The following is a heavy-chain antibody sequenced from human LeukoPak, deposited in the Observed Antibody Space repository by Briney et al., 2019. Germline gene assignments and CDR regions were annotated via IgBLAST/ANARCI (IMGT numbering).Heavy chain of an antibody. J-gene: IGHJ4*02. D-gene: IGHD6-19*01. CDR1: GFTFSSYS. CDR3: ARDQGYSSGWYPNSFDY. Sequence: GGSLRLSCAASGFTFSSYSMNWVRQAPGKGLEWVSYISSSSSTIYYADSVKGRFTISRDNAKNSLYLQMNSLRDEDTAVYYCARDQGYSSGWYPNSFDYWGQGTLVTVFS. CDR2: ISSSSSTI. V-gene: IGHV3-48*02.